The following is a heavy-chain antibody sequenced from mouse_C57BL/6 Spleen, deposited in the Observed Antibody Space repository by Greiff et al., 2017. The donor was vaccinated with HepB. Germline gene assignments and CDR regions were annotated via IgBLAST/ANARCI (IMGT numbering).Heavy chain of an antibody. J-gene: IGHJ1*03. D-gene: IGHD2-1*01. Sequence: DVHLVESGGGLVKPGGSLKLSCAASGFTFSSYAMSWVRQTPEKRLEWVATISDGGSYTYYPDNVKGRFTISRDNAKNNLYLQMSHLKSEDTAMYYCARGGNYGYFDVWGTGTTVTVSS. CDR3: ARGGNYGYFDV. CDR1: GFTFSSYA. CDR2: ISDGGSYT. V-gene: IGHV5-4*01.